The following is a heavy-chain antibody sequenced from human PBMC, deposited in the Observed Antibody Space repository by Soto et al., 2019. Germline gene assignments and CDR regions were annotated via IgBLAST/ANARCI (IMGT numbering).Heavy chain of an antibody. V-gene: IGHV3-30*18. CDR3: AKDRDTMVRGVIDFDP. Sequence: QVQLVESGGGVVQPGRSLRLSCAASGFTFSSYGMHWVRQAPGKGLEWVAVISYDGSNKYYADSAKGRFTISRDNSKNTLYLQMNSLRAEDTAVYYCAKDRDTMVRGVIDFDPWGQGTLVTVSS. CDR2: ISYDGSNK. J-gene: IGHJ5*02. D-gene: IGHD3-10*01. CDR1: GFTFSSYG.